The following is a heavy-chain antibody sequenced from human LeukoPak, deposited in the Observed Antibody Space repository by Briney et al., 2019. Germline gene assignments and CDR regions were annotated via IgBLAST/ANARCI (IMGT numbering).Heavy chain of an antibody. CDR3: VRGQIGVSVIVH. CDR2: IKGDGSET. Sequence: GGSLRLFCAASGFTFRDYWMHWVRQVPGKGLVWVSRIKGDGSETNYADSVKGRFTISRDNAKNTLFLQMNSLRVEDTAVYYCVRGQIGVSVIVHWGQGTLVTVSS. CDR1: GFTFRDYW. D-gene: IGHD3-22*01. J-gene: IGHJ5*02. V-gene: IGHV3-74*01.